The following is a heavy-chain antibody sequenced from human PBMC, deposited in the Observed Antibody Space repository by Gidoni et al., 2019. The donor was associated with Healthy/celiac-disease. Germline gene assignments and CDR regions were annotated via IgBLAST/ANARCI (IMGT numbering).Heavy chain of an antibody. CDR3: ARDIDGYYPLVY. CDR2: IIPILGIA. CDR1: GGTFSSYA. J-gene: IGHJ4*02. V-gene: IGHV1-69*04. D-gene: IGHD1-26*01. Sequence: QVQLVQSGAEVKKPGYSVKVTCKASGGTFSSYAISWVRQAPGQGIEWMGRIIPILGIANYAQKFQGRVTITADKSTSTSYMELSSLRSEDTAVYYCARDIDGYYPLVYWGQGTLVTVSS.